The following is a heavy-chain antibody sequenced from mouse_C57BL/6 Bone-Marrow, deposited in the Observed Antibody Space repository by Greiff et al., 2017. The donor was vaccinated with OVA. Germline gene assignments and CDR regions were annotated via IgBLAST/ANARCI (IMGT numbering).Heavy chain of an antibody. V-gene: IGHV1-53*01. CDR1: GYTFTSYW. CDR3: ARTLIYYGSSLDV. CDR2: INPSNGGT. J-gene: IGHJ1*03. D-gene: IGHD1-1*01. Sequence: QVQLQQPGTELVKPGASVKLSCKASGYTFTSYWMHWVKQRPGQGLEWIGNINPSNGGTNYNEKFKSKATLTVDKYSSTAYMQHSSRTSEDSAVYYCARTLIYYGSSLDVWGTGTTVTVSA.